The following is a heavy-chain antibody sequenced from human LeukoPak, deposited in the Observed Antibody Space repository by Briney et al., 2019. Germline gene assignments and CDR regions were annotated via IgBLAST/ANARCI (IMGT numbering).Heavy chain of an antibody. CDR1: SDSINYYY. J-gene: IGHJ4*02. CDR3: AKWSSTLEAFDF. D-gene: IGHD2-8*01. Sequence: PSETLSLTCSVPSDSINYYYWNWIRQPPGKELEWIAYTHYTGNTKSNPSLKSRVTTSVDTSKSQFSLKLSSVTAADTAVYYCAKWSSTLEAFDFWGQGILAIVSS. CDR2: THYTGNT. V-gene: IGHV4-59*08.